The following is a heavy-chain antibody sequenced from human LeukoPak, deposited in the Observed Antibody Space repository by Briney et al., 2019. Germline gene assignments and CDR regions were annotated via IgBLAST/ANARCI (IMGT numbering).Heavy chain of an antibody. Sequence: ASVKVSCKASGYTFTSYYMHWVRQAPGQGLEWMGIINPSGGSTSYAQKFQGRVTMTRDTSTSTVYMELSSLRSGDTAVYYCASPTDDYTAFYGMDVWGQGTTVTVSS. CDR2: INPSGGST. J-gene: IGHJ6*02. V-gene: IGHV1-46*01. CDR1: GYTFTSYY. CDR3: ASPTDDYTAFYGMDV. D-gene: IGHD2-2*02.